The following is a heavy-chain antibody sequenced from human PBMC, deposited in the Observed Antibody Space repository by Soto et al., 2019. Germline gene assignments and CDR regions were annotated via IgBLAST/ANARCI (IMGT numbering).Heavy chain of an antibody. Sequence: QVQLVQSGAEVKKPGASVKVSCKASGYTFTSYDINWVRQATGQGLEWMGWMNPNSGNTGYAQKFQGRVTMTRNTSISTAYMELSSLRSEDTAVYYCALLLVAGSPQQYYYYYMDVWGKGTTVTVSS. J-gene: IGHJ6*03. CDR3: ALLLVAGSPQQYYYYYMDV. CDR2: MNPNSGNT. V-gene: IGHV1-8*01. CDR1: GYTFTSYD. D-gene: IGHD6-19*01.